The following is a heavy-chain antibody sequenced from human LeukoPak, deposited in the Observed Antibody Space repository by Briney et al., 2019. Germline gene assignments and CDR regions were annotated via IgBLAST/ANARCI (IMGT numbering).Heavy chain of an antibody. J-gene: IGHJ4*02. Sequence: GRSLRPSRPASGFTFSSYGMHCVRQAPSKGLEWLAAMSFEGSNKYYADSGKGPFTISTDNAYNTVYMQMNSKRTEDTAVYYCARRGTNGSQKYLEYWGRGTLVTVSS. V-gene: IGHV3-30*03. CDR3: ARRGTNGSQKYLEY. CDR2: MSFEGSNK. D-gene: IGHD2-8*01. CDR1: GFTFSSYG.